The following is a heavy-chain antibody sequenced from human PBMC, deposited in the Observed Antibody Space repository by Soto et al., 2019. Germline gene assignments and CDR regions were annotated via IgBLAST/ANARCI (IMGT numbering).Heavy chain of an antibody. CDR1: GFTFSSYA. CDR2: ISGSGGST. D-gene: IGHD2-15*01. V-gene: IGHV3-23*01. J-gene: IGHJ6*02. CDR3: AKDQVGGYCSGGSCYYYYYYGMDV. Sequence: GGSLRLSCAASGFTFSSYAMSWVRQAPGKGLEWVSAISGSGGSTYYADSVKGRFTISRDNSKNTLYLQMNSLRAEDTAVYYCAKDQVGGYCSGGSCYYYYYYGMDVWGQGTTVTVSS.